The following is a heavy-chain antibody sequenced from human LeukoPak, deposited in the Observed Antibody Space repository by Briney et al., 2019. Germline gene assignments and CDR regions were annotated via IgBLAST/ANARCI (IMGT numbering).Heavy chain of an antibody. V-gene: IGHV3-43*02. CDR2: TSGDGITT. D-gene: IGHD5/OR15-5a*01. CDR3: ARDHVYGGADY. J-gene: IGHJ4*02. CDR1: GFTFHNYA. Sequence: GGSLRLSCAASGFTFHNYAIHWVRQAPGKGLEWVSLTSGDGITTYFAGSVKGRFTISRDNSKSSLFLQMNSLRTEDTALYYCARDHVYGGADYWGQGTLVTVSS.